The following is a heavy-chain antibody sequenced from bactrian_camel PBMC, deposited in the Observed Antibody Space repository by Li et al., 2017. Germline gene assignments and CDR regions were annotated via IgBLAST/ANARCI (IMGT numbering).Heavy chain of an antibody. D-gene: IGHD6*01. CDR1: GLTFNRGY. Sequence: HVQLVESGGGLVQPGGSLRLSYAASGLTFNRGYIIWVRQTPGKGLEWVSSMNTGDGQINSADSVKGRFTISRDNTKNMLYLQMDSLKSEDTALYYCAKIYDTLVAGTEADFGFWGQGTQVTVS. V-gene: IGHV3S1*01. J-gene: IGHJ6*01. CDR3: AKIYDTLVAGTEADFGF. CDR2: MNTGDGQI.